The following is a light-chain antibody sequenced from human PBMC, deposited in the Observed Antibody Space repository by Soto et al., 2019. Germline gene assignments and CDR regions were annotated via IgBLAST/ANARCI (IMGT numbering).Light chain of an antibody. J-gene: IGLJ2*01. CDR1: TSNIEKFY. V-gene: IGLV1-47*01. Sequence: QSVLTHPPSASATPGQRGTISCSGSTSNIEKFYVYWYQQLPGTAPKLFVYRDNQRPSGVPDRFSGSKSGTSASLAISGLRSDDEADYYCAAGDDSLRGVVFGGGTKLTGL. CDR3: AAGDDSLRGVV. CDR2: RDN.